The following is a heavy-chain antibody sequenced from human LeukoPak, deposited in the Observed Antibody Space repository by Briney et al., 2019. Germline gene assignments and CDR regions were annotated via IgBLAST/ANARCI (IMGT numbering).Heavy chain of an antibody. D-gene: IGHD3-10*01. J-gene: IGHJ4*02. CDR3: ARDSGSGSYSGY. V-gene: IGHV3-7*01. CDR1: GFIFSSYW. CDR2: IKQAGSEN. Sequence: PVGSLRLSRAASGFIFSSYWMTWVRQAPGKGLEWVANIKQAGSENSYVDSVKGRFTISRDNAKNTLYLQMNSLRAEDTAVYYCARDSGSGSYSGYWGLGTLVTVSS.